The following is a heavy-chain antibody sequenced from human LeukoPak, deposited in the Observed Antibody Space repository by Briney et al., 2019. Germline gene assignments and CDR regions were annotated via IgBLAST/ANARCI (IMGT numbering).Heavy chain of an antibody. CDR3: KSGGAAPGSLDN. D-gene: IGHD6-13*01. Sequence: GGSLRLSCAASGFTFSDYWMSWVRQAPGKGLEWVANIKYDGDEEYYVDSVKGRFTISRDNAKNSLYLQLNSLRVEDTAVYYCKSGGAAPGSLDNWGQGTLVTVSP. V-gene: IGHV3-7*01. CDR2: IKYDGDEE. J-gene: IGHJ4*02. CDR1: GFTFSDYW.